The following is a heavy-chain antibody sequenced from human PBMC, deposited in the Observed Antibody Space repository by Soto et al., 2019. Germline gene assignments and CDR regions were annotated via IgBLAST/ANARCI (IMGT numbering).Heavy chain of an antibody. CDR1: GYTFSSYG. CDR2: ISAYNGNT. J-gene: IGHJ5*02. Sequence: ASVKVSCKASGYTFSSYGISWLRQAPGKGLEWMGWISAYNGNTNYAQKLQGRVTMTTDTSTSTAYMELRSLRSDDTDVYYGSRDGKFDPWGQGTLVTVSS. V-gene: IGHV1-18*01. CDR3: SRDGKFDP.